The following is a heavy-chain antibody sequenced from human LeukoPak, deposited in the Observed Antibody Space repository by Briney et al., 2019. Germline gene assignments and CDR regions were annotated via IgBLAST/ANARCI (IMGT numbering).Heavy chain of an antibody. J-gene: IGHJ4*02. V-gene: IGHV3-7*05. CDR1: GFTFSSYW. CDR2: IKQDGSEK. Sequence: AGGSLRLSCAASGFTFSSYWMSWVRQAPGKGLEWVANIKQDGSEKYYVGSVKGRFTISRDNAKNSLYLQMNSLRAEDTAVYYCARDEYYYDSSGLDYWGQGTLVTVSS. CDR3: ARDEYYYDSSGLDY. D-gene: IGHD3-22*01.